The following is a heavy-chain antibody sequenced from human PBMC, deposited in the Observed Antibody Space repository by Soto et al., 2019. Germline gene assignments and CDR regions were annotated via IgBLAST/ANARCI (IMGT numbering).Heavy chain of an antibody. D-gene: IGHD6-13*01. V-gene: IGHV5-10-1*01. CDR2: IDPSDSYA. J-gene: IGHJ5*02. CDR1: GYSFTSYW. CDR3: PRHPQVIGAGWLDX. Sequence: VEALKISWKGSGYSFTSYWISWVRQMPGKGLEWMGRIDPSDSYANYSPSFQGHVTISADKSISTAYLQLSPLKASDTAMYYCPRHPQVIGAGWLDXWGKGTLVTVSX.